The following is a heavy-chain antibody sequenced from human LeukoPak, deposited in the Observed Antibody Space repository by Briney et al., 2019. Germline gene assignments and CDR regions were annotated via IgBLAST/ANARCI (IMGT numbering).Heavy chain of an antibody. CDR3: ARHSSKYKFGSGFRKNCFDP. D-gene: IGHD3-10*01. Sequence: SETLSLTCTVSDGSVSSNNNYWGWIRQPPGKGLEWIGTIYYTGSTYYNPSLKSRLTISVDTSKNEFSLKLNSVTAADTAVYYCARHSSKYKFGSGFRKNCFDPWGQGTLVTVSS. CDR2: IYYTGST. J-gene: IGHJ5*02. V-gene: IGHV4-39*01. CDR1: DGSVSSNNNY.